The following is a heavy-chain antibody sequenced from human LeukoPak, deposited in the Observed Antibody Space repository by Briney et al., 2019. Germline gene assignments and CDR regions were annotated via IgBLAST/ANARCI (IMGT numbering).Heavy chain of an antibody. CDR1: GYTFTSYD. CDR3: ARGLGPTYYDFWSGYSYYYYYYMDV. Sequence: ASVKVSYKASGYTFTSYDINWVRQATGQGLEWMGWMNPNSGNTGYAQKFQGRVTITRNTSISTAYMELSSLRSEDTAVYYCARGLGPTYYDFWSGYSYYYYYYMDVWGKGTTVTVSS. J-gene: IGHJ6*03. D-gene: IGHD3-3*01. V-gene: IGHV1-8*03. CDR2: MNPNSGNT.